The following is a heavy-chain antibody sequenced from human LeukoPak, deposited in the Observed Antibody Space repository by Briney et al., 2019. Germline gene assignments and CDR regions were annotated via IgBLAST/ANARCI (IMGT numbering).Heavy chain of an antibody. CDR3: ARQMRGYYYDSSGHFDY. V-gene: IGHV4-4*07. Sequence: SETLSLTCTVSGGSISSYYWSWIRQPAGKGLEWIGRIYTSGSTNYNPSLKSRVTMSVDTSKNQFSLKLSSVTAADTAVYYCARQMRGYYYDSSGHFDYWGQGTLVTVSS. CDR2: IYTSGST. D-gene: IGHD3-22*01. CDR1: GGSISSYY. J-gene: IGHJ4*02.